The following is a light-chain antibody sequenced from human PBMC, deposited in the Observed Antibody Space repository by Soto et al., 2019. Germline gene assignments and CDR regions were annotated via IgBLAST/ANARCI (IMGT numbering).Light chain of an antibody. V-gene: IGLV1-40*01. J-gene: IGLJ1*01. CDR3: QSYDSTRGGLPYV. Sequence: QSVLTQPPSVSGAPGQRVTISCTGSSSNIGAGYDVHWYQQLPGTAPKLLIYGNSNRPSGVPDRFSGSKSGTSASLAITGLQAEEGADYSCQSYDSTRGGLPYVFGTGPKVTVL. CDR2: GNS. CDR1: SSNIGAGYD.